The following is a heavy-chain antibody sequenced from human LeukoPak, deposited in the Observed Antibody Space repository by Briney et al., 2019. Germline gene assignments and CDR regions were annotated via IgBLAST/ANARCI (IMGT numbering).Heavy chain of an antibody. J-gene: IGHJ3*02. V-gene: IGHV3-21*01. CDR3: ARAQYYYDSSGYSEGAFDI. D-gene: IGHD3-22*01. CDR1: GFTFSSYS. Sequence: GGSLRLSCAASGFTFSSYSMNWVRQAPGKGLEWVSSISSSSSYIYYADSVKGRFTISRDNAKNSLYLQMNSLRAEDTAVYYCARAQYYYDSSGYSEGAFDIWGQGTMVTVSS. CDR2: ISSSSSYI.